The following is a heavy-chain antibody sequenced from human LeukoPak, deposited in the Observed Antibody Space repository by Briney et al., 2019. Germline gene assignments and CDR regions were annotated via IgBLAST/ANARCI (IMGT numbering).Heavy chain of an antibody. D-gene: IGHD4-17*01. CDR2: ILYDGSSQ. V-gene: IGHV3-30-3*01. Sequence: GGSLRLSCAASGFIFSSYVMSWVRQAPGKGLEWVAVILYDGSSQYYTDSVKGRFTTSRDNSRNTLYLQMNSLKVEDTAVYYCARDFRDYRDYVAYFDSWGQGTLVTVSS. CDR3: ARDFRDYRDYVAYFDS. J-gene: IGHJ4*02. CDR1: GFIFSSYV.